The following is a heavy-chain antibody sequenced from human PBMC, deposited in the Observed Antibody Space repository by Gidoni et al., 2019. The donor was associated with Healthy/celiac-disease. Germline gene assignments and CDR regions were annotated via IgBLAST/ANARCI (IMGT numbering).Heavy chain of an antibody. Sequence: EVQLVESGGGLVKPGGSLRPSCAASGFTFRSYSMIWVRQAPGKGLEWVSSISSSSSYIYYADSGKGRFTISRDNAKNSLYLQMNSLRAEDTAVYYCASSPYDYIWGSYRYSNWFDPWGQGTLVTVSS. CDR2: ISSSSSYI. J-gene: IGHJ5*02. CDR3: ASSPYDYIWGSYRYSNWFDP. CDR1: GFTFRSYS. D-gene: IGHD3-16*02. V-gene: IGHV3-21*01.